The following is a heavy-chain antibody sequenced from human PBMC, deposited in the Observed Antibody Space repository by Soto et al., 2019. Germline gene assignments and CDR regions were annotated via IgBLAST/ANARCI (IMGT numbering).Heavy chain of an antibody. V-gene: IGHV3-15*07. CDR1: GFTFSNAW. CDR3: TTIIPPVWFGEASTNHY. Sequence: PGGSLRLSCAASGFTFSNAWMNWVRQAPGKGLEWVGRIKSKTDGGTTDYAAPVKGRFTISRDDSKNTLYLQMNSLKTEDTAVYYCTTIIPPVWFGEASTNHYWGQGTLVTVSS. D-gene: IGHD3-10*01. J-gene: IGHJ4*02. CDR2: IKSKTDGGTT.